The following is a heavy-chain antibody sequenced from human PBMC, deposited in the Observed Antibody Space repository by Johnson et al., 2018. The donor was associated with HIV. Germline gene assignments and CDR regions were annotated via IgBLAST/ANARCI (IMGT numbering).Heavy chain of an antibody. V-gene: IGHV3-30-3*01. CDR2: ISYDGSNK. CDR3: ARDANEFVVVIANDAFDI. J-gene: IGHJ3*02. CDR1: GFTFSNYA. Sequence: QVQLVESGGGVVQPGRSLRLSCAASGFTFSNYAMHWVRQAPGKGLEWVAVISYDGSNKYYADSVKGRFTISRDNSKNTLYLQMNSLRAEDTALYYCARDANEFVVVIANDAFDIWGQGTMVTVSS. D-gene: IGHD2-21*01.